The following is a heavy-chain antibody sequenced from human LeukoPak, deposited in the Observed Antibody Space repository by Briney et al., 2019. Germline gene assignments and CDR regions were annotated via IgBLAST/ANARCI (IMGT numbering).Heavy chain of an antibody. D-gene: IGHD5-12*01. CDR3: ARVVEYSGYDEY. Sequence: ASVMVSCKASGYTFTSYGISWVRQAPGQGLEWMGWISAYNGNTNYAQKLQGRVTMTTDTSTSTAYTELRSLRSDDTAVYYCARVVEYSGYDEYWGQATLVTVPS. CDR2: ISAYNGNT. V-gene: IGHV1-18*01. CDR1: GYTFTSYG. J-gene: IGHJ4*02.